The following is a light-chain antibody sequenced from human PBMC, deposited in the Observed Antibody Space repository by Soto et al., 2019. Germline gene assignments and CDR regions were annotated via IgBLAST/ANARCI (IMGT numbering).Light chain of an antibody. CDR2: GAS. CDR3: QQSYSTPRT. V-gene: IGKV3D-15*01. Sequence: EIVMTQSPATLSVSPGERATLSCRASQSAGSDLAWYQQKPGQAPRLLIYGASSRATGIPDRFSGSGSGTDFTLTISSLQPEDFATYYCQQSYSTPRTFGQGTKVDIK. CDR1: QSAGSD. J-gene: IGKJ1*01.